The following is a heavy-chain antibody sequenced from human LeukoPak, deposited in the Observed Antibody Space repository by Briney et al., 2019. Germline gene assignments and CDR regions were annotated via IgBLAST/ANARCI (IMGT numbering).Heavy chain of an antibody. V-gene: IGHV1-2*02. Sequence: GASVKVSCKASGYTFTGYYMHWVRQAPGQGLEWMGWINPNSGGTNYAEKFQGSVTMTRDTSISTAYMELSRLRSDDTAVYYCARDGYSSGPPNWFDPWGQGTLVTVSS. CDR2: INPNSGGT. CDR3: ARDGYSSGPPNWFDP. J-gene: IGHJ5*02. CDR1: GYTFTGYY. D-gene: IGHD6-19*01.